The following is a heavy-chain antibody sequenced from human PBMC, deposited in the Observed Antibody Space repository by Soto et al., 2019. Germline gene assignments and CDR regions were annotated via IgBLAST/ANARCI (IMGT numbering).Heavy chain of an antibody. CDR1: GFTFSSYA. V-gene: IGHV3-30-3*01. CDR2: ISYDGSNK. D-gene: IGHD1-26*01. CDR3: ARGGAGRSDFSMDV. J-gene: IGHJ6*02. Sequence: QVQLVESGGGVVQPGRSLRLSCAASGFTFSSYAMHRVRQAPGKGLEWVAVISYDGSNKYYADSVKGRFTISRDNSKNTLYLQMNSLRAEDTAVYYCARGGAGRSDFSMDVWGQGTTVTVSS.